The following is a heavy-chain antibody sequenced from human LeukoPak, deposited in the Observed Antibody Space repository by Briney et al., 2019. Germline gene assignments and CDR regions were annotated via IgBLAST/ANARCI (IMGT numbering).Heavy chain of an antibody. D-gene: IGHD4-11*01. Sequence: GGSLRLSCAASGFTVSSNYMSWVRQAPGKGLEWVSIIYSGGSTYYADSVKGRFTISRDSSKNTVYLQMNSLRAEDTAVYYCARGLVSNYIYYYGMDVWGQGTTVTVSS. J-gene: IGHJ6*02. V-gene: IGHV3-53*01. CDR3: ARGLVSNYIYYYGMDV. CDR1: GFTVSSNY. CDR2: IYSGGST.